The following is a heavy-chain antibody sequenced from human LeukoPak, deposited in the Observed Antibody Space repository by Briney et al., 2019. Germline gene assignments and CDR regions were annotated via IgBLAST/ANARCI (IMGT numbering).Heavy chain of an antibody. V-gene: IGHV3-30-3*01. CDR3: ARELASYDSSGYMDY. J-gene: IGHJ4*02. CDR1: GFSFSSHA. Sequence: GGSLRLSRAASGFSFSSHAMHWVRQAPGKGLEWVAAISYDGSNKYYADSVKGRFTISRDNSKNTLYLQMNSLRAEDTAVYYCARELASYDSSGYMDYWGQGTLVTVSS. D-gene: IGHD3-22*01. CDR2: ISYDGSNK.